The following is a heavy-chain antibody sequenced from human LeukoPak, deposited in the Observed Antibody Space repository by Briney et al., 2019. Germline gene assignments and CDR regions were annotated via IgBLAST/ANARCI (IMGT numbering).Heavy chain of an antibody. J-gene: IGHJ5*02. Sequence: GGSLRLSCAASGFTFSSYAMRWVRQAPGKGLEWVAVISYDGSNKYYADSVKGRFTISRDNSKNTLYLQMNSLRAEDTAVYYCARGKAASWFDPWGQGTLVTVSS. CDR1: GFTFSSYA. CDR3: ARGKAASWFDP. V-gene: IGHV3-30-3*01. D-gene: IGHD6-13*01. CDR2: ISYDGSNK.